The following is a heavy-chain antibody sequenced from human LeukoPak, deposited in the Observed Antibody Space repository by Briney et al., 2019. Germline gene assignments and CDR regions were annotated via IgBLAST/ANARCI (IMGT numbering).Heavy chain of an antibody. CDR2: ISSSSSYI. Sequence: GGSLRLSCAASGFTFSSYNMNWVRQAPGKGLEWVSSISSSSSYIYYADSVKGRFTISRDNAKKSLYLEMNSLRAEDTAVYYCARDLLGYRFHYFDYWGQGTLVTVSS. V-gene: IGHV3-21*01. D-gene: IGHD5-12*01. J-gene: IGHJ4*02. CDR1: GFTFSSYN. CDR3: ARDLLGYRFHYFDY.